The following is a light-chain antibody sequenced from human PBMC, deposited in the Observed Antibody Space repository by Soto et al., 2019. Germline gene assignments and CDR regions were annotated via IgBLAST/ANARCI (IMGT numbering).Light chain of an antibody. Sequence: QSVLTQPRSVSGSPGQSVTISCTGTSSDIGGCNYVSWYQQHPGKAPKFVIYDVSKRPSGVPDRFSGSKSGNTASLTISGLQAEDEADYYCCSYAHSYVIFGGGTKVTVL. CDR2: DVS. CDR3: CSYAHSYVI. V-gene: IGLV2-11*01. CDR1: SSDIGGCNY. J-gene: IGLJ2*01.